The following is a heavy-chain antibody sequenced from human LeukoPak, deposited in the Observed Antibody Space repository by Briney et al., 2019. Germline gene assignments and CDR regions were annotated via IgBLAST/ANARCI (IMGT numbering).Heavy chain of an antibody. CDR2: IYYSGST. CDR3: AGDRGYCSGGSCHNWFDP. CDR1: GGSISSYY. J-gene: IGHJ5*02. V-gene: IGHV4-59*01. Sequence: PETLSLTCTVSGGSISSYYWSWIRQSPGKGLEGIGYIYYSGSTNYNPSLKSRVTISVDTSKNQFSLKLSSVTAADTAVYYCAGDRGYCSGGSCHNWFDPWGQGTLVTVSS. D-gene: IGHD2-15*01.